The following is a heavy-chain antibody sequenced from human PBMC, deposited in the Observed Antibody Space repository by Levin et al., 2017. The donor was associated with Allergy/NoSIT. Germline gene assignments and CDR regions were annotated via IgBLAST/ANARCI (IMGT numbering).Heavy chain of an antibody. CDR1: GFTFSGYA. D-gene: IGHD5-18*01. V-gene: IGHV3-30*04. CDR2: ISYDGSNK. J-gene: IGHJ6*02. CDR3: ARAGGLRGGYSTTGYYYGMDV. Sequence: SCAASGFTFSGYAMHWVRQAPGKGLEWVALISYDGSNKYYGDSVKGRFTISRDNSKNTLYLQMNSLRPEDTAIYYCARAGGLRGGYSTTGYYYGMDVWGQGTTVTVSS.